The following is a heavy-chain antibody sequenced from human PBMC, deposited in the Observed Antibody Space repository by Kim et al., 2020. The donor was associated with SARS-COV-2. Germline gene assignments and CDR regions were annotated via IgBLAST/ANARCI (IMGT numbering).Heavy chain of an antibody. CDR2: ISAGGGST. CDR3: AKDQVVTAIQGRYGY. Sequence: GGSLRLSCAASGFTFSSYAMTWVRQAPGKGLEWVSVISAGGGSTYYADSVKGRFTISRDNSRNTLYLQMNSLRAEDTAVYYCAKDQVVTAIQGRYGYWGQGTLVTVSS. J-gene: IGHJ4*02. V-gene: IGHV3-23*01. D-gene: IGHD2-21*02. CDR1: GFTFSSYA.